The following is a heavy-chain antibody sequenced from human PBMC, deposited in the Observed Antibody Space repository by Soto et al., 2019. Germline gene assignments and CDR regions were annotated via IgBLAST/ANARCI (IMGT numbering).Heavy chain of an antibody. Sequence: QVQLQESGPGLVKASETLSLACTVSGASITTYYYNWIRQAPGKPLEWIGYIYYTGITNYNPSLESRVTISQDTSKTQLSLTMTSVTAADTSVYYCAMTRVENHYYGGRDVWGQGTTVTVSS. CDR3: AMTRVENHYYGGRDV. CDR1: GASITTYY. J-gene: IGHJ6*02. CDR2: IYYTGIT. D-gene: IGHD3-10*01. V-gene: IGHV4-59*03.